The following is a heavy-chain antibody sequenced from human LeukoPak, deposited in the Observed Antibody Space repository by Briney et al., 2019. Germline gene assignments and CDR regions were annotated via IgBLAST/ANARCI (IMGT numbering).Heavy chain of an antibody. CDR2: ISGSGDRT. Sequence: GGSLRLSCAASGFTFSSYAMSWVRQTPGKGLEWVSAISGSGDRTYYAESVKGRFSISRDNSKNTLYLQMHSLRAEDTAVYYCGKRELWHGSGEDAWGQGTTVTVSS. J-gene: IGHJ6*02. CDR3: GKRELWHGSGEDA. CDR1: GFTFSSYA. D-gene: IGHD3-10*01. V-gene: IGHV3-23*01.